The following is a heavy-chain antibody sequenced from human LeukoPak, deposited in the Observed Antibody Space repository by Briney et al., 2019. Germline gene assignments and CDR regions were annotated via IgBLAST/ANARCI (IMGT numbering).Heavy chain of an antibody. CDR3: ARVNYDYVWGSYRFDY. Sequence: GASVKVSCKASGYTFTSYGISWVRQAPGQGLEWMGWINAHNGNTNYAQKLQGRVTMTTDTSTSTAYMELRSLRSDDTAVYYCARVNYDYVWGSYRFDYWGQGTLVTVSS. CDR1: GYTFTSYG. CDR2: INAHNGNT. V-gene: IGHV1-18*01. D-gene: IGHD3-16*02. J-gene: IGHJ4*02.